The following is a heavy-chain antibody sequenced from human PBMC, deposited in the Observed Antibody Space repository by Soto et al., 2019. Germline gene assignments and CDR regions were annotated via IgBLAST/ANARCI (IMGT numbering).Heavy chain of an antibody. J-gene: IGHJ5*02. CDR2: INHSGST. Sequence: SETLSLTCAVYGGSFSGYYWSWIRQPPGKGLEWIGEINHSGSTNYNPSLKSRVTISVDTSKNQFSLKLSSVTAADTALYYCARSLVRLLIWFDHWGQGTLVTVSS. D-gene: IGHD2-15*01. V-gene: IGHV4-34*01. CDR3: ARSLVRLLIWFDH. CDR1: GGSFSGYY.